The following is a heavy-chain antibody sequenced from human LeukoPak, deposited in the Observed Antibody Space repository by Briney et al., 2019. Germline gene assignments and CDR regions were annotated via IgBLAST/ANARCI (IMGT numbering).Heavy chain of an antibody. D-gene: IGHD1-14*01. CDR1: GGTFNSYI. CDR2: IILILDIA. CDR3: AREPEGLTTESH. J-gene: IGHJ4*02. V-gene: IGHV1-69*04. Sequence: SVKVSCKTSGGTFNSYIISWVRQAPGQGLEWVGTIILILDIANYAQKFQGRVAITADTSTSTAYMELSDLGSEDTAVYFCAREPEGLTTESHWGQGTLVTVSS.